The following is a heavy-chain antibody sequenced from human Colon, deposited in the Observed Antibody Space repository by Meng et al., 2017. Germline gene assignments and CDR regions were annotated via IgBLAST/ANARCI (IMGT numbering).Heavy chain of an antibody. CDR2: IRSDGITT. Sequence: GESLKISCAASGFTFSNFWMHWVRQTPDKGLEWVSRIRSDGITTTYADSVKGRFSISRDNAKNTLYLQMDSLRAEDTGVYYCAKDGGNARNWFDSWGQGTLVTVCS. D-gene: IGHD2-8*01. CDR1: GFTFSNFW. J-gene: IGHJ5*01. V-gene: IGHV3-74*01. CDR3: AKDGGNARNWFDS.